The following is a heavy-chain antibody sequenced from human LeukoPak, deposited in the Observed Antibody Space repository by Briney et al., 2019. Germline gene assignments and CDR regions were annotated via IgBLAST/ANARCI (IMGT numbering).Heavy chain of an antibody. CDR1: EFTFSTYA. D-gene: IGHD6-19*01. J-gene: IGHJ6*02. Sequence: GGSLRLSCAASEFTFSTYAMGWVRQAPGKGLEWVSAISGSGGSTFYADSVKGRFTISRDNSKNTLYLQMNSLRAEDTAVYYCAKDGGRLPYYGMDVWGQGTTVTVSS. CDR2: ISGSGGST. V-gene: IGHV3-23*01. CDR3: AKDGGRLPYYGMDV.